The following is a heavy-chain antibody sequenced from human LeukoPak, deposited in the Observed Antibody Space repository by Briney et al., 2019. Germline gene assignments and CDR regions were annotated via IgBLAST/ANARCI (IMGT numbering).Heavy chain of an antibody. D-gene: IGHD3-22*01. J-gene: IGHJ4*02. CDR3: ARSFYYDSSDYYSHFDY. CDR1: GGSISSYY. V-gene: IGHV4-59*08. CDR2: ISYSGST. Sequence: SETLSLTCTVSGGSISSYYWSWIRQPPGKGLEWIGYISYSGSTNYNPSLKSRVTILIDTSKNHFSLKLSSVTAADTAVYYCARSFYYDSSDYYSHFDYWGQGTLVTVSS.